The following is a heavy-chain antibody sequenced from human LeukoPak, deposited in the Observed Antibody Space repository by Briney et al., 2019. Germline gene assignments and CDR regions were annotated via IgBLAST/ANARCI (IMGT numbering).Heavy chain of an antibody. Sequence: ASLKVSSKPSGYTFTVYYMHWVPQAPGQRLGWMGWINPNSGGTNYAHKFQGRLTMTSDTSISTAYMELSRLRSDDTAVYYCAREEYSSGNFDYWGQGTLVTVSS. CDR2: INPNSGGT. D-gene: IGHD6-19*01. J-gene: IGHJ4*02. CDR1: GYTFTVYY. CDR3: AREEYSSGNFDY. V-gene: IGHV1-2*07.